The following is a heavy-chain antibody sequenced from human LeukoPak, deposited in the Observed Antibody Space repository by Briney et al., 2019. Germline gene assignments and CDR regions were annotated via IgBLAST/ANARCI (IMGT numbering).Heavy chain of an antibody. J-gene: IGHJ4*02. Sequence: ASVKVSCKASGYTFTSYYMHWVRQAPGQGLEWMGIVNPSGGSTSYAQKFQGRVNMTRDTSTSTVYMELSSLRSEDTAVYYCARDVGVYEYSSSPGDYWGQGTLVTVSS. D-gene: IGHD6-6*01. CDR3: ARDVGVYEYSSSPGDY. CDR2: VNPSGGST. V-gene: IGHV1-46*01. CDR1: GYTFTSYY.